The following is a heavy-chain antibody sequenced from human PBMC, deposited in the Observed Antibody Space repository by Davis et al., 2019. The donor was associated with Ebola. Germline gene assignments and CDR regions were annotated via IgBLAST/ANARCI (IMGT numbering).Heavy chain of an antibody. V-gene: IGHV1-2*06. J-gene: IGHJ5*02. D-gene: IGHD6-6*01. CDR2: INPNSGGT. CDR3: AREGSSIAARLPWFDP. Sequence: AASVKVSCKASGYIFTNHDINWVRQATGQGLEWMGRINPNSGGTNYAQKFQGRVTMTRDTSISTAYMELSRLRSDDTAVYYCAREGSSIAARLPWFDPWGQGTLVTVSS. CDR1: GYIFTNHD.